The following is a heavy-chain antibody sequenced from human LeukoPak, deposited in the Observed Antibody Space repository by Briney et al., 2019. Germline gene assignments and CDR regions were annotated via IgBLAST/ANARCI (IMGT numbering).Heavy chain of an antibody. Sequence: ASVKVSCTPSGYPFTKWEINWVRQAAGQGLEWLGWVHPDNGNTYYAQRFRGRVTMSRDTSTTTAYMELSGLRSNDTAVYFCATGPRNDPWGQGTLVTVSS. CDR1: GYPFTKWE. D-gene: IGHD1-14*01. CDR2: VHPDNGNT. J-gene: IGHJ5*02. V-gene: IGHV1-8*01. CDR3: ATGPRNDP.